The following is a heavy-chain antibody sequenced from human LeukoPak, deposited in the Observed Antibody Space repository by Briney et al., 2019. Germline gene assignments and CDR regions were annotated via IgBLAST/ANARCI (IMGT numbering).Heavy chain of an antibody. CDR2: IYYSGST. Sequence: SETLSLTCTVSGGSISSYYWSWIRQPPGKGLEWIGYIYYSGSTNYNPSLKSRVTISVDTSKNQFSLKLSSVTAADTAVYYCAGEGSNYDFWSGYHNWFDPWGQGTLVTVSS. J-gene: IGHJ5*02. CDR3: AGEGSNYDFWSGYHNWFDP. V-gene: IGHV4-59*01. D-gene: IGHD3-3*01. CDR1: GGSISSYY.